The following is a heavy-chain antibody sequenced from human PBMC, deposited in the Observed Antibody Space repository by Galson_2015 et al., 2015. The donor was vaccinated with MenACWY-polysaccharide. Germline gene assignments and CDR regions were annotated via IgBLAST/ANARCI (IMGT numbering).Heavy chain of an antibody. J-gene: IGHJ4*02. V-gene: IGHV1-3*01. D-gene: IGHD3/OR15-3a*01. CDR2: INAGSDDT. Sequence: SCNASGYNFPKYPMHWVRQAPGQGLEWMGCINAGSDDTEYSQNFQGRVTITRDTSANTAYMELSSLTSEDTAVYFCARGTGADHWGQGTLVTVSS. CDR3: ARGTGADH. CDR1: GYNFPKYP.